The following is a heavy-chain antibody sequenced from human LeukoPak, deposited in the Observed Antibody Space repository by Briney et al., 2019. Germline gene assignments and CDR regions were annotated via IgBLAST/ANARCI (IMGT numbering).Heavy chain of an antibody. CDR2: ISYDGSNK. CDR3: AKGDSGYSNDY. CDR1: GFTFSSYG. D-gene: IGHD2-2*03. Sequence: GGSLRLSCAASGFTFSSYGMHWVRQAPGKGLEWVAVISYDGSNKYYADSVKGRFTISRDNSKNTLYLQMNSLRAEDMAVYYCAKGDSGYSNDYWGQGTLVTVSS. J-gene: IGHJ4*02. V-gene: IGHV3-30*18.